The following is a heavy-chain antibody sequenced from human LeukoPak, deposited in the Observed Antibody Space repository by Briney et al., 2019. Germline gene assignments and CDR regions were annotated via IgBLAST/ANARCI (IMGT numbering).Heavy chain of an antibody. CDR3: TRGIPLLKWFDP. J-gene: IGHJ5*02. CDR2: INHSGST. CDR1: GGSFSGYY. V-gene: IGHV4-34*01. D-gene: IGHD2-2*02. Sequence: PSETLSLTCAVYGGSFSGYYWSWIRQPPGKGLEWIGEINHSGSTNYNPSLKSRVTISVDTSRKQFSLKMTDVTAADTAVYYCTRGIPLLKWFDPWGQGNLVTVSS.